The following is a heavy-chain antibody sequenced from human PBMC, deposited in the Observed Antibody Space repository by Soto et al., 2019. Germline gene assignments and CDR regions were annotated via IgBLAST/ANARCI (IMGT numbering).Heavy chain of an antibody. CDR3: AKDRSGSYYFDY. V-gene: IGHV3-23*01. J-gene: IGHJ4*02. D-gene: IGHD1-26*01. Sequence: GGSLRLSRAASGFTFSSYAMSWVRQAPGKGLEGVSAISGSGGSTYYADSVKGRFTISRDNSKNTLYLQMNSLRAEDTAVYYCAKDRSGSYYFDYWGQGTLVTFSS. CDR1: GFTFSSYA. CDR2: ISGSGGST.